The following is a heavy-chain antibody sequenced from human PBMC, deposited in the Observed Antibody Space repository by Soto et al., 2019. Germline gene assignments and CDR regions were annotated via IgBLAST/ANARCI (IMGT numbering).Heavy chain of an antibody. V-gene: IGHV4-31*03. J-gene: IGHJ5*02. D-gene: IGHD5-18*01. CDR3: ARVLRGYRNAIALNWFDP. Sequence: SETLSLTCTVSGGSISSGGYYWSWIRQHPGKGLDWIGYIYYSGSTYYNPSLKSRVTISVDTSKNQFSLKLSSVTAADTAVYYCARVLRGYRNAIALNWFDPWGQGTLVTVSS. CDR2: IYYSGST. CDR1: GGSISSGGYY.